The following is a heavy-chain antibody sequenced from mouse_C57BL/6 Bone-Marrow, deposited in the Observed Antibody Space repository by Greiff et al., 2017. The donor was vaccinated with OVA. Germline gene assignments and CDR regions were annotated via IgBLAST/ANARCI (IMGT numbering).Heavy chain of an antibody. J-gene: IGHJ4*01. Sequence: QVQLQQPGAELVRPGSSVKLSCKASGYTFTSYWMHWVKQRPIQGLEWIGNIDPSDSETNYNQKFKDKATLTVDKSSSTAYMQLSSLTSEDSAVYYCARTAHAAFYAMYYWGQGTSVTVSS. CDR3: ARTAHAAFYAMYY. D-gene: IGHD3-2*02. V-gene: IGHV1-52*01. CDR1: GYTFTSYW. CDR2: IDPSDSET.